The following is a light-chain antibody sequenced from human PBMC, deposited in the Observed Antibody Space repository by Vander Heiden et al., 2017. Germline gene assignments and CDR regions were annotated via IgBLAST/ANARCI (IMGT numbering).Light chain of an antibody. J-gene: IGKJ4*01. CDR2: DAS. V-gene: IGKV1-39*01. CDR1: HFMSTY. CDR3: QQTYTVPVT. Sequence: DILMTQSPSSLSASVGDRVTISCRAIHFMSTYLKWFQQKPGRAPKLLIYDASRLQAGVPSRFTGSGSGQDFSLTITSLQPEDFATYYCQQTYTVPVTFGGGTRVE.